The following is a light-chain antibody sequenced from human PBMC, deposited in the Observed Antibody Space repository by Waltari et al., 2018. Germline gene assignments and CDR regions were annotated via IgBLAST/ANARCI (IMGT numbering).Light chain of an antibody. CDR3: QQYYSIPLT. CDR2: WAS. V-gene: IGKV4-1*01. J-gene: IGKJ4*01. Sequence: DIVLTQSPDSLAVSLGERATLDCKSSHNVLSSSNGRNYLAWYQQKPGQPPKLLIYWASTRESGVPDRISGGGSGTDFTLTISSLQAEDVAVYYCQQYYSIPLTFGGGTKVEIK. CDR1: HNVLSSSNGRNY.